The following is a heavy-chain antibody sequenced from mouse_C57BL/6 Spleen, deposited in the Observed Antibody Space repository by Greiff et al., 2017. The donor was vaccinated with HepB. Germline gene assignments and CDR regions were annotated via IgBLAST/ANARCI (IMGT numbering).Heavy chain of an antibody. D-gene: IGHD2-3*01. J-gene: IGHJ3*01. Sequence: EVQLQQSGPVLVKPGASVKMSCKASGYTFTDYYMNWVKQSHGKSLEWIGVINPYNGGTSYNQKFKGKATLTVDKSSSTAYMELNSLTSEDSAVYYCAMGVYDGYPAWFAYWGQGTLVTVSA. CDR2: INPYNGGT. V-gene: IGHV1-19*01. CDR1: GYTFTDYY. CDR3: AMGVYDGYPAWFAY.